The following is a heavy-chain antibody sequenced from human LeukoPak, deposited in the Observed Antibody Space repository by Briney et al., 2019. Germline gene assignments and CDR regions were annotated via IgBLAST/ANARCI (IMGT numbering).Heavy chain of an antibody. CDR2: ISPNSGDT. Sequence: ASVKVSCKASGYSFTGYYMHWVRQAPGQGLEWMGWISPNSGDTNYAQKFQGRVTMTRDTSISTAYMEVSGLRSDDTAGYYCARDGNLDYWGQGTLVTVSS. CDR3: ARDGNLDY. J-gene: IGHJ4*02. CDR1: GYSFTGYY. V-gene: IGHV1-2*02.